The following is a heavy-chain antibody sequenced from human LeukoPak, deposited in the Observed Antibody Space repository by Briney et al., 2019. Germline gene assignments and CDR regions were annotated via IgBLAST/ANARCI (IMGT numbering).Heavy chain of an antibody. CDR1: GFTFNSNG. V-gene: IGHV3-33*06. CDR3: AKAGDNSGYYPAFYYYMDV. Sequence: GGSLRLSCAASGFTFNSNGMHWVRQAPGKGLEGVALIWFDGSNKYYADSVKGRFTISRDNSKNTLYLQMDSLRAEDTAVYYCAKAGDNSGYYPAFYYYMDVWGRGTTVTVSS. J-gene: IGHJ6*03. D-gene: IGHD3-22*01. CDR2: IWFDGSNK.